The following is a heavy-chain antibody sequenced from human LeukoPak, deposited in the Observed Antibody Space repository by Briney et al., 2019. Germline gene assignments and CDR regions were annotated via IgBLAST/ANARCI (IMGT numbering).Heavy chain of an antibody. J-gene: IGHJ4*02. D-gene: IGHD5-12*01. CDR1: GGSFSGYY. CDR3: ARVEYSGPLFIDY. Sequence: KPSETLSLTCAVYGGSFSGYYWSWIRQPPGKGLEWIEEINHSGSTNYNPSLKSRVTISVDTSKNQFSLKLSSVTAADTAVYYCARVEYSGPLFIDYWGQGTLVTVSS. V-gene: IGHV4-34*01. CDR2: INHSGST.